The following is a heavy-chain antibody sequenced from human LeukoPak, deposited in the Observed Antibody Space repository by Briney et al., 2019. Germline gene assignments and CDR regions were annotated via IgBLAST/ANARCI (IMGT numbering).Heavy chain of an antibody. J-gene: IGHJ4*02. D-gene: IGHD3-10*01. V-gene: IGHV3-7*04. CDR1: GFTFRSKW. Sequence: PGGSLRLSCAASGFTFRSKWMTWVRQAPGKGLEWVANIKQDGSEKYYVDSVKGRFTISRDSAENSLYLQMNSLRAEDTAVYYCARGITVIRGVFSLDYWGQGTLVTVSS. CDR3: ARGITVIRGVFSLDY. CDR2: IKQDGSEK.